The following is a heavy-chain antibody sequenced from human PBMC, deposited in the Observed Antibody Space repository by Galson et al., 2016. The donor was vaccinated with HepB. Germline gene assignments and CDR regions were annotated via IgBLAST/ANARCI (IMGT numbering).Heavy chain of an antibody. Sequence: SLRLSCAVSGSGFRAYCMSWVRQAPGKGLEWVSDISGTGDNPHYAESVKGRLTMSRDNSKDTVYLEMNNLRVDDTAGYNCAIGAMGATWRNWGQGTLVTVSS. V-gene: IGHV3-23*01. CDR3: AIGAMGATWRN. CDR1: GSGFRAYC. D-gene: IGHD1-26*01. CDR2: ISGTGDNP. J-gene: IGHJ4*02.